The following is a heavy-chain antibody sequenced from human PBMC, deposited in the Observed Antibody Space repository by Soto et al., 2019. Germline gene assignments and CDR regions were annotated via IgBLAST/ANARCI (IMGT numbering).Heavy chain of an antibody. CDR1: GFTFSNHW. Sequence: EIQLVESGGGLVQPGGSLRLSCAASGFTFSNHWMHWVRQDPGKGLVWVSRINNEGSVTVYADSVKGRFTIARDNAKNMLYLQMNSLSAEDTAVYYCIRDRPHRRLDWGQGTPVTVSS. CDR3: IRDRPHRRLD. CDR2: INNEGSVT. J-gene: IGHJ4*02. V-gene: IGHV3-74*01.